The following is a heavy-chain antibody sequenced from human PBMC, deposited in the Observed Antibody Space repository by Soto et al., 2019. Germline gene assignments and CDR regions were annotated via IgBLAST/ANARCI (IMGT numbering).Heavy chain of an antibody. J-gene: IGHJ4*02. CDR3: ARRLTYYDILTGFDY. Sequence: SETLSLTCTVSGGSISSSSYYWGWIRQPPGKGLEWIGSIYYSGSTYYNPSLKSRVTISVDTSKNQFSLKLSSVTAADTAVYYCARRLTYYDILTGFDYWGQGTLVTVSS. CDR1: GGSISSSSYY. V-gene: IGHV4-39*01. CDR2: IYYSGST. D-gene: IGHD3-9*01.